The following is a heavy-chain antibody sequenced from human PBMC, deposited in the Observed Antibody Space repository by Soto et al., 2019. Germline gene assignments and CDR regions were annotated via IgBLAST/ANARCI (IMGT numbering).Heavy chain of an antibody. V-gene: IGHV3-23*01. CDR3: AGEHFFDSGTNNPPLDF. J-gene: IGHJ4*02. Sequence: PGGSLRLSCVASGFTFGAFAMTWVRQAPGKGLEWVSIICISGVETYNVPAVTGRFTTSRDNSKNTLHLEMKGLRAEDTAVYYCAGEHFFDSGTNNPPLDFWGQGTPVTVSS. D-gene: IGHD3-10*01. CDR1: GFTFGAFA. CDR2: ICISGVET.